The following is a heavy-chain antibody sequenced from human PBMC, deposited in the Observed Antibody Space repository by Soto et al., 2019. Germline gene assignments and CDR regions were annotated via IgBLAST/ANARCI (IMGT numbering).Heavy chain of an antibody. CDR2: INHSGST. CDR3: ARQHDSLYYGMDV. J-gene: IGHJ6*02. CDR1: GGSISSYY. Sequence: SETLSLTCTVSGGSISSYYWSWIRQPPGKGLEWIGEINHSGSTNYNPSLKSRVTISVDTSKNQFSLKLSSVTAADTAQYYCARQHDSLYYGMDVWGQGTTVTVSS. V-gene: IGHV4-34*01. D-gene: IGHD3-22*01.